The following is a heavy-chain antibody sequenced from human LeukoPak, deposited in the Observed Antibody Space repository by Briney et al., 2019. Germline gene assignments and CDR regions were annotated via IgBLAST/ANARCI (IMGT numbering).Heavy chain of an antibody. Sequence: GGSLRLSCAASGFTFSNYAMSWVRQAPGKGLEWVSVISGSGASTYYADSVKGRFTISRDNSKNTLYLQMNSLRAEDTAVYYCAGDPTPGGDGWFDPWGQGTLVTVSS. CDR3: AGDPTPGGDGWFDP. CDR1: GFTFSNYA. D-gene: IGHD2-21*02. CDR2: ISGSGAST. V-gene: IGHV3-23*01. J-gene: IGHJ5*02.